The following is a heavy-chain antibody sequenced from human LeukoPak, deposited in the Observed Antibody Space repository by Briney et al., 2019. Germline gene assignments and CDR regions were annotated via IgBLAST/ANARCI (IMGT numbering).Heavy chain of an antibody. CDR1: GYTFTSYG. D-gene: IGHD3-22*01. J-gene: IGHJ6*03. V-gene: IGHV1-18*01. CDR3: ARVANYYDSSGRGYYMDV. Sequence: ASVKVSCTGSGYTFTSYGISWVRQAPGQGLEWMGWISAYNGNRNYAQKLPGRVTMTTDTSTSTAYMVLRSLRSDDTAVYYCARVANYYDSSGRGYYMDVWGKGTTVTVSS. CDR2: ISAYNGNR.